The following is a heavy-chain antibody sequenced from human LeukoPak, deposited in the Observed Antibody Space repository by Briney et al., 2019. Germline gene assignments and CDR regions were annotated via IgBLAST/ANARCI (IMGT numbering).Heavy chain of an antibody. D-gene: IGHD1-26*01. J-gene: IGHJ4*02. Sequence: SQTLSLTFAISGDSVSSNSAAGNWIRQSPSRGLEWLGRTCYRSKWYNDCAVSVKSRITMNPDTSKNQFSLQLNSVTTADTAVYYCERDVGAFDYWGQGTLVTVSS. CDR1: GDSVSSNSAA. V-gene: IGHV6-1*01. CDR2: TCYRSKWYN. CDR3: ERDVGAFDY.